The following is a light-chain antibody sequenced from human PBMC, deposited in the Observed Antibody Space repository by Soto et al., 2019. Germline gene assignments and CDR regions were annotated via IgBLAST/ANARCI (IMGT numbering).Light chain of an antibody. Sequence: DIQMTQSPSSLSASVGDRVTVTCRASQTISNYLNWYQQKPGKAPNLLIYAASSLQSGVPSRCSGSGSETDFTLTISSLQPEDFATYYCQQSYSNPVTFGGGTKVEIK. CDR3: QQSYSNPVT. V-gene: IGKV1-39*01. CDR2: AAS. CDR1: QTISNY. J-gene: IGKJ4*01.